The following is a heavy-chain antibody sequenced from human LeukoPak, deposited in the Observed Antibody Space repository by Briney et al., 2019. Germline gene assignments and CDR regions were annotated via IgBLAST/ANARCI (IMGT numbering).Heavy chain of an antibody. CDR3: AKDSINNGLDY. V-gene: IGHV3-53*05. CDR2: IYSGGST. J-gene: IGHJ4*02. Sequence: GGSLRLSCAASGFTVSSNYMSWVRQAPGKGLEWVSVIYSGGSTYYADSVKGRFTISRDNSKNTLYLQMNSLRTEDTAVYYCAKDSINNGLDYWGQGTPITVSS. D-gene: IGHD1/OR15-1a*01. CDR1: GFTVSSNY.